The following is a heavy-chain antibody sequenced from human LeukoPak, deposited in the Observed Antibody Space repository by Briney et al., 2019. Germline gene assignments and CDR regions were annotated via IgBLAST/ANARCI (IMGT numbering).Heavy chain of an antibody. J-gene: IGHJ4*02. D-gene: IGHD5-18*01. CDR2: ISSSSSYI. Sequence: GGSLRLSCAASGFIFRSYGMSWVRQAPGKGLEWVSSISSSSSYIYYADSVKGRFTISRDNAKNSLYLQMNSLRAEDTAVYYCARDPDHSSGYWGQGTLVTVSS. V-gene: IGHV3-21*01. CDR1: GFIFRSYG. CDR3: ARDPDHSSGY.